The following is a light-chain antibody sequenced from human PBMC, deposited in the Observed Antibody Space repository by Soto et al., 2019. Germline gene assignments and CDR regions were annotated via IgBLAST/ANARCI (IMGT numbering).Light chain of an antibody. CDR2: EGS. J-gene: IGLJ1*01. CDR1: SSDVGSYNL. Sequence: QSALTQPVSVSGSPGQSITISCTGTSSDVGSYNLVSWYQQHPGKAPKLMIYEGSKRPSGVSNRFSGSKSGNTASLTISGLQAEDEADYYCCSYAGSRTYVFGTGTKLTVL. CDR3: CSYAGSRTYV. V-gene: IGLV2-23*01.